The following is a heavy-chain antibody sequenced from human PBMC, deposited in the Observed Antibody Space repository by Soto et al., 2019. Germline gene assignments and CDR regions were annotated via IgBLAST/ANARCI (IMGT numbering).Heavy chain of an antibody. CDR2: ISGSGGST. CDR3: AKDLGLGGIYQGLGATRVSPFVY. J-gene: IGHJ4*02. CDR1: GFTFSSYA. D-gene: IGHD1-26*01. Sequence: GGSLRVSCAASGFTFSSYAMSWVRQAPGKGLEWVSAISGSGGSTYYADSVKGRFTISRDNSKDTLYLQMNSLRAVDAAVYYCAKDLGLGGIYQGLGATRVSPFVYWGQGTLVTVSS. V-gene: IGHV3-23*01.